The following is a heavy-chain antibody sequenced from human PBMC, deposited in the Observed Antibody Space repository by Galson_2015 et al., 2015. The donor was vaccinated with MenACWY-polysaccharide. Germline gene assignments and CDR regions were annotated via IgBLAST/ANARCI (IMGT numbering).Heavy chain of an antibody. CDR3: AREPTFSDGGFGCFDP. CDR1: GDSVTSPTYY. Sequence: SETLSLTCTVSGDSVTSPTYYWSWLRQSPGKGLEWIGYLSYSGRANENPSLRSRVAISIDTSKNQFSLRLTSVTAADTAMYYCAREPTFSDGGFGCFDPWGQGTPVTVSS. V-gene: IGHV4-61*01. CDR2: LSYSGRA. J-gene: IGHJ5*02. D-gene: IGHD2-15*01.